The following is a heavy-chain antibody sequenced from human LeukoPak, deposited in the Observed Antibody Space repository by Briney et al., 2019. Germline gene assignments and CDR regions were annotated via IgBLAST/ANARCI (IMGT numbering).Heavy chain of an antibody. D-gene: IGHD4-23*01. V-gene: IGHV3-7*03. J-gene: IGHJ4*02. Sequence: GGSLRLSCAASGFTFSSYWMSWVRQAPGKGLEWVANIKQDGSEKYYVDSVKGRFTISRDNSKNTLYLQMNSLRAEDTAVYYCAKDLYGGYDYWGQGTLVTVSS. CDR1: GFTFSSYW. CDR2: IKQDGSEK. CDR3: AKDLYGGYDY.